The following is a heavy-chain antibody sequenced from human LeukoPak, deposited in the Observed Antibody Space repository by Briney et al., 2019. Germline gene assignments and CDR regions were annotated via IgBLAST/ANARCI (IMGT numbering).Heavy chain of an antibody. V-gene: IGHV1-18*01. D-gene: IGHD5-18*01. CDR1: GYTFTSYG. CDR3: ARDLPRPLGTAKTLPPFDY. CDR2: ISAYNGNT. J-gene: IGHJ4*02. Sequence: ASVKVSCKASGYTFTSYGISWVRQAPGQGLEWMGWISAYNGNTNYAQKLQGRVTMTTDTSTSTAYMELRSLRSDDTAVYYCARDLPRPLGTAKTLPPFDYWGQGTLVTVSS.